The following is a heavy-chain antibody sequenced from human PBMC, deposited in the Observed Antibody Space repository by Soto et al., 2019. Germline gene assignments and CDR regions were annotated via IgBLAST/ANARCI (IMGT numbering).Heavy chain of an antibody. Sequence: XSVKVSCKCSGSTFTSYGIRLVRQAPGQGLEWMGWISAYNGNTNYAQKLQGRVTMTTDTSTSTAYMELRSLRSDDTAVYYCARVVAGAAMIVVVNNWFDSWGQGTLVTVSS. J-gene: IGHJ5*01. CDR1: GSTFTSYG. V-gene: IGHV1-18*04. D-gene: IGHD3-22*01. CDR2: ISAYNGNT. CDR3: ARVVAGAAMIVVVNNWFDS.